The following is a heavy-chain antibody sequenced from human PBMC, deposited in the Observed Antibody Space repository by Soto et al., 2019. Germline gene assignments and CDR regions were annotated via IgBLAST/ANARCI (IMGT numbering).Heavy chain of an antibody. CDR1: GFTFSSYG. Sequence: QVQLVESGGGVVQPGRSLRLSCAASGFTFSSYGMHWVRQAPGKGLEWVAVISYDGSNEYYADSVKGRFTIFRDNSKNTLYLQMNSLTAEDTAVYYCAKFPLWVARHFSQAPVRGAFDIWGQGTMVTVSS. CDR3: AKFPLWVARHFSQAPVRGAFDI. D-gene: IGHD3-16*01. V-gene: IGHV3-30*18. CDR2: ISYDGSNE. J-gene: IGHJ3*02.